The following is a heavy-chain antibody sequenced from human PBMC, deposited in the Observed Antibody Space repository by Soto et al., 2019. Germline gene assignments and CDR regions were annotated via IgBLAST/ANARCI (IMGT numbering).Heavy chain of an antibody. CDR3: ARVYNWNYYYGMDV. Sequence: QVQLVESGGGVVQPGRSLRLSCAASGFIFSSYAMHWVRQAPGKGLEWLAVIWFDGSNKYYTDSVKGRFTIPRDNSKSTLFLQMNSLRADDTAVYYCARVYNWNYYYGMDVWGQGTTVTVSS. D-gene: IGHD1-20*01. J-gene: IGHJ6*02. CDR1: GFIFSSYA. V-gene: IGHV3-33*01. CDR2: IWFDGSNK.